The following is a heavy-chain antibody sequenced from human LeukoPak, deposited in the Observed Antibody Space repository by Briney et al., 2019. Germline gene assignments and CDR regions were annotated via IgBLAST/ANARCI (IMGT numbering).Heavy chain of an antibody. CDR2: VIPMSDTA. CDR1: GGTFNSYA. D-gene: IGHD1-26*01. CDR3: AREDDTGRYMGDDAFDI. J-gene: IGHJ3*02. Sequence: SVKVSCKASGGTFNSYAISWVRQAPGQGLEWMGGVIPMSDTANYPQKFRGRLTITADIPTSTVYMELSSLRSEDTAVYYCAREDDTGRYMGDDAFDIWGQGTMVTVSS. V-gene: IGHV1-69*06.